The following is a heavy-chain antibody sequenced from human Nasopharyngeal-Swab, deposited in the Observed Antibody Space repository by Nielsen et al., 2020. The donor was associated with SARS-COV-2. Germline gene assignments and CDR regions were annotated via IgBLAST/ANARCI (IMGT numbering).Heavy chain of an antibody. D-gene: IGHD3-22*01. CDR3: ARLPYDSSGYHTFDY. CDR1: GGSISSGGYY. V-gene: IGHV4-31*03. CDR2: IYYSGST. Sequence: SETLSLTCTVSGGSISSGGYYWSWIRQHPGKGLEWIGYIYYSGSTYYNPSLKSRVTISVDTSKNQFSLKLSSVTAADTAVYYCARLPYDSSGYHTFDYWGQGTLVTVSS. J-gene: IGHJ4*02.